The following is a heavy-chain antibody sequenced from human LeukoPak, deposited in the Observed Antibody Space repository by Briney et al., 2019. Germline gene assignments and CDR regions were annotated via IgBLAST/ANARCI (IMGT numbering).Heavy chain of an antibody. J-gene: IGHJ3*02. Sequence: ASVKVSCKPSVYTFTFYYIHWVRQAPGQGLEWMGWINPNSGGTNYAQKFQGRVTMTTDTSISTAYMELSRLRSDDTAVYYCAREGRGWAFDIWGQGTMVTVSS. CDR2: INPNSGGT. CDR3: AREGRGWAFDI. D-gene: IGHD2-15*01. V-gene: IGHV1-2*02. CDR1: VYTFTFYY.